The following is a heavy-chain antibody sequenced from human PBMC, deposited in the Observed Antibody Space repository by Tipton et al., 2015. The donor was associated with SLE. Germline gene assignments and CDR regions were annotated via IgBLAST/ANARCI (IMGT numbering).Heavy chain of an antibody. CDR3: ARVTGGGFDSSGYPFDY. V-gene: IGHV4-59*01. CDR2: MYNNGNT. Sequence: TLSLTCTVSRASIRSYYWGWIRQPPGKGMEWIGYMYNNGNTNYNPSLKSRVTISGDRKQFSLELSSVTAADTAVYFCARVTGGGFDSSGYPFDYWGPGILATVSS. CDR1: RASIRSYY. J-gene: IGHJ4*02. D-gene: IGHD3-22*01.